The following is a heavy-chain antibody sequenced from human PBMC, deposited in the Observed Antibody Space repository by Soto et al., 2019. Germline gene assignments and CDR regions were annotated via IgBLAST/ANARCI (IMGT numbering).Heavy chain of an antibody. J-gene: IGHJ4*02. D-gene: IGHD6-19*01. Sequence: GGSLRLSCAASGFTFSSYAMSWVRQAPGKGLEWVSAISGSGGSTYYADSVKGRFTISRDNSKNTLYLQMNILRAEDTAVYYCAKLTSSGWYPRAYFDYWGQGTLVTVSS. CDR2: ISGSGGST. CDR3: AKLTSSGWYPRAYFDY. V-gene: IGHV3-23*01. CDR1: GFTFSSYA.